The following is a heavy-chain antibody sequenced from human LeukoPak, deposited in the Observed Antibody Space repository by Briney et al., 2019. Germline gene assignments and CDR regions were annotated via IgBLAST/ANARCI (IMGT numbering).Heavy chain of an antibody. CDR3: ARSRDGYRAWFDP. Sequence: SETLSLTCTVSGGSISSGGYYWSWIRQPPGKGLEWIGYIYHSGSTYYNPSLKSRVTISVDRSKNQFSLKLSSVTAADTAVYYCARSRDGYRAWFDPWGQGTLVTVSS. CDR1: GGSISSGGYY. D-gene: IGHD5-24*01. J-gene: IGHJ5*02. CDR2: IYHSGST. V-gene: IGHV4-30-2*01.